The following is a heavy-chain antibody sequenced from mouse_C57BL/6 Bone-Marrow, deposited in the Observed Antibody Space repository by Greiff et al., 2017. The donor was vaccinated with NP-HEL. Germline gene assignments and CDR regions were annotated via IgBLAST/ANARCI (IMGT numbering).Heavy chain of an antibody. CDR2: IYPGSGST. Sequence: QVQLQQPGAELVKPGASVKMSCKASGYTFTSYWITWVKQRPGQGLEWIGDIYPGSGSTNYIEKFKSKATLTVDTSSSTAYMQLSSLTSEDSAVYYCARDYGNYVAWFAYWGQGTLVTVSA. CDR3: ARDYGNYVAWFAY. D-gene: IGHD2-1*01. V-gene: IGHV1-55*01. CDR1: GYTFTSYW. J-gene: IGHJ3*01.